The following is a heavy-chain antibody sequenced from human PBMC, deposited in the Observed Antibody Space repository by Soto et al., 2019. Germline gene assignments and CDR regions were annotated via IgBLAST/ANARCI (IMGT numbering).Heavy chain of an antibody. V-gene: IGHV4-31*03. Sequence: QVQLQESGPGLVKPSQTLSLTCTVSGGSISSGGYYWSWIRQHPGKGLEWIGYIYYSGSTYYNPSLKSRVTISVDTSKNQFSLKLSSVTAADTAVYYCARDQGRIAARPEAVLAYYYYGMDVWGQGTTVTVSS. CDR1: GGSISSGGYY. CDR3: ARDQGRIAARPEAVLAYYYYGMDV. CDR2: IYYSGST. D-gene: IGHD6-6*01. J-gene: IGHJ6*02.